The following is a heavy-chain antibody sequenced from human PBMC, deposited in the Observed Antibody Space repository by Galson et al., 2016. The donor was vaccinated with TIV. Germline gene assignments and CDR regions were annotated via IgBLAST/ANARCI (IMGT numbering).Heavy chain of an antibody. CDR3: AKIGQEHDAFDI. D-gene: IGHD1/OR15-1a*01. CDR2: INPNSGGT. CDR1: GYTFTEYY. J-gene: IGHJ3*02. Sequence: SVKVSCKASGYTFTEYYIHWVRQAPGQGLEWMGWINPNSGGTMYAQKFQGWVTMTRDTSITTAYMELSRLNSDDPAVYYCAKIGQEHDAFDIWGQGTMVTVFS. V-gene: IGHV1-2*04.